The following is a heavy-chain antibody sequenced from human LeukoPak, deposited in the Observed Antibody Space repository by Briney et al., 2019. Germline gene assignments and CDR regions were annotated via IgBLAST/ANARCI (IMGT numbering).Heavy chain of an antibody. CDR1: GGSISSYY. CDR2: IYTSGST. CDR3: AREAYSSGWHYYYYYYMDV. D-gene: IGHD6-19*01. J-gene: IGHJ6*03. Sequence: SETLSLTCTVSGGSISSYYWSWIRQPAGKGLEWIGRIYTSGSTNYNPSLKGRVTMSVDTSKNQFSLKLSSVTAADTAVYYCAREAYSSGWHYYYYYYMDVWGKGTTVTVSS. V-gene: IGHV4-4*07.